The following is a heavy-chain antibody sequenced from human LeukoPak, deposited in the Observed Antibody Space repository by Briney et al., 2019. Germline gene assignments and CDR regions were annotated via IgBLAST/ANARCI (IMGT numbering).Heavy chain of an antibody. CDR2: IYTSGST. CDR1: GGSISTYY. V-gene: IGHV4-4*07. CDR3: ARGYSNYALDY. J-gene: IGHJ4*02. Sequence: SETLSLTCSVSGGSISTYYWSWIRQPAGKGLEWIGRIYTSGSTNYNPSLKSRVTISVDTSKNQFSLKLSSVTAADTAVYYCARGYSNYALDYWGQGTLVTVSS. D-gene: IGHD4-11*01.